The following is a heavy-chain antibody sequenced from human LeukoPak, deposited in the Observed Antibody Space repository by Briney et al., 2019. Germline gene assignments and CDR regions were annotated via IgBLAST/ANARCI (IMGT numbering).Heavy chain of an antibody. D-gene: IGHD3-22*01. CDR1: GFTFNTYT. V-gene: IGHV3-7*01. J-gene: IGHJ4*02. Sequence: PGGSLRLSCAASGFTFNTYTMNWVRQAPGKGLERVANIKQDESEIYYVGSAKGRFTISRDNAKSSLYLQMNSLRAEDTAMYYCVRVDNSGYLDFWGQGTLVTVSS. CDR3: VRVDNSGYLDF. CDR2: IKQDESEI.